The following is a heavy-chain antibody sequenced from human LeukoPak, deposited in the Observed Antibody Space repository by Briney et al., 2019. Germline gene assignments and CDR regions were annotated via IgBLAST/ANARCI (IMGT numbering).Heavy chain of an antibody. D-gene: IGHD4-23*01. V-gene: IGHV1-8*02. CDR2: MNPSSGAT. CDR3: ARSGFGGNVNFDL. Sequence: ASVKVSCKASGYIFTSSNINWVRQAAGQGLDWIGWMNPSSGATDYTQKFKGRVTFTRDTSTSTAYMELSSLGSEDTAVYYCARSGFGGNVNFDLWVQGTLVTVSS. J-gene: IGHJ4*02. CDR1: GYIFTSSN.